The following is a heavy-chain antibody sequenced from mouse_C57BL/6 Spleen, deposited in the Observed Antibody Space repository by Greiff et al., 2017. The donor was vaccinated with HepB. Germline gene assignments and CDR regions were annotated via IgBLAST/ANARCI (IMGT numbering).Heavy chain of an antibody. V-gene: IGHV1-62-2*01. D-gene: IGHD1-1*01. CDR2: FYPGSGSI. CDR3: ARHERITTVVATSGYFDY. Sequence: VQLQQSGAELVKPGASVKLSCKASGYTFTEYTIPWVQQRSGQGLEWIGWFYPGSGSIKYNEKFKDKATLTADKSSSTVYMEISRLTSEDSAVYFCARHERITTVVATSGYFDYWGQGTTLTVSS. CDR1: GYTFTEYT. J-gene: IGHJ2*01.